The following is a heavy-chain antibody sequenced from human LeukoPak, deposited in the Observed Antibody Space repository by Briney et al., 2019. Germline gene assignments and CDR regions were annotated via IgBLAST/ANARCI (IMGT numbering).Heavy chain of an antibody. CDR2: ISSSGGTI. J-gene: IGHJ4*02. V-gene: IGHV3-48*03. D-gene: IGHD3-22*01. Sequence: KTGGSLRLSCSASGFTFSSYEMNWVRQAPGKGLEWVSYISSSGGTIYYADSVKGRFTISRDNAKNSLYLQMNSLRAEDTALYYCARGRGYDSSGYYYFDYWGQGTLVTVSS. CDR1: GFTFSSYE. CDR3: ARGRGYDSSGYYYFDY.